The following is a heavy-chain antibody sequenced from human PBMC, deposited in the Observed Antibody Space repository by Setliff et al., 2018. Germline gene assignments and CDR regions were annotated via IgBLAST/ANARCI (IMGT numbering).Heavy chain of an antibody. CDR3: ARGLWVNWFDP. J-gene: IGHJ5*02. D-gene: IGHD7-27*01. V-gene: IGHV4-34*01. CDR2: INHSGST. Sequence: SETLSLTCAVYGGSFSGYYWSWLRQPPGKGLEWIGEINHSGSTNYNPSLKSRVTTSVDTSKNQFSRKLSSVTAADTVVYYCARGLWVNWFDPWGQGTLVTVSS. CDR1: GGSFSGYY.